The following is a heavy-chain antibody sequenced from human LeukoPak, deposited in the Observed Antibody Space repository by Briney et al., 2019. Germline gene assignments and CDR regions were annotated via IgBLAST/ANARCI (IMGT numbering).Heavy chain of an antibody. CDR1: GFTFSNYG. CDR2: ISYDGSNK. V-gene: IGHV3-30*18. CDR3: AKKRAYYYLDQ. Sequence: GGSLRLSCAASGFTFSNYGMQWVRQAPGKGLEWVTFISYDGSNKYYADSVKGRFTISRDNSKNTLYLQMNSLRPEDTAVYYCAKKRAYYYLDQWGQGTLVTASS. J-gene: IGHJ4*02. D-gene: IGHD2/OR15-2a*01.